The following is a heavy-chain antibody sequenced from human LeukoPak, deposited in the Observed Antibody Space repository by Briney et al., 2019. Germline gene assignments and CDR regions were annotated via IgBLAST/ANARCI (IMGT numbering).Heavy chain of an antibody. CDR3: AKDRAQAWFGELWGYFDY. CDR1: GFTFSSYA. J-gene: IGHJ4*02. D-gene: IGHD3-10*01. Sequence: TGGSLRLSCAASGFTFSSYAMSWVRQAPGKGLEWVSAISGSGGSTYYADSVKGRFTISRDNSKNTLYLQMNSLRAEDTAVYYCAKDRAQAWFGELWGYFDYWGQGTLVTVSS. CDR2: ISGSGGST. V-gene: IGHV3-23*01.